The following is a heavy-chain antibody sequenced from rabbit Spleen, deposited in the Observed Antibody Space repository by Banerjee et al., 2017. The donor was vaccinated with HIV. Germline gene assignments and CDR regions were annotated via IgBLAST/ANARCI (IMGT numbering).Heavy chain of an antibody. J-gene: IGHJ4*01. Sequence: QSLEESGGGLAQPEGSLTFTCTASGFSFSDSYYLCWVRQAPGKGLECIACIYGGSGGSTWYASWAKGRFTISKTSSTTVTLQLTSLTAADTATYFCARGSAAMTMVITGFYFTLWGQGTLVTVS. CDR3: ARGSAAMTMVITGFYFTL. D-gene: IGHD2-1*01. V-gene: IGHV1S40*01. CDR1: GFSFSDSYY. CDR2: IYGGSGGST.